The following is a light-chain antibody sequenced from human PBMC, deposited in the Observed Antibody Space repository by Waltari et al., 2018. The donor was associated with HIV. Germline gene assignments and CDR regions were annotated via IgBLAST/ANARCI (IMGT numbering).Light chain of an antibody. V-gene: IGLV2-11*01. Sequence: QSALPQPRSVSGSPGQSVTITCTGTSNDIGYYKYVSGYQNRPGKAPRLMIYDVSARPSGIPPRFSGSKSGNTASLTIFGLQAEDEGDYYCCSYAGRFTSWVFGGGTKVTVL. CDR2: DVS. CDR1: SNDIGYYKY. CDR3: CSYAGRFTSWV. J-gene: IGLJ3*02.